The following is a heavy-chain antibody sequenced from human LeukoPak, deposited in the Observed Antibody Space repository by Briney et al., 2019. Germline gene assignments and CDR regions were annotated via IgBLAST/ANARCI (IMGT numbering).Heavy chain of an antibody. V-gene: IGHV3-53*01. D-gene: IGHD6-6*01. CDR2: IYSGGST. Sequence: PGGSLRLSCAASGFTVSSNYMSWVRQAPGKGLEWVSVIYSGGSTYYADSVKGRFTISRDNSKNTLYLQMNGLRVEDTAVYYCATVMGSSPSTAYFAYWGRGTLVTVSS. CDR1: GFTVSSNY. CDR3: ATVMGSSPSTAYFAY. J-gene: IGHJ4*02.